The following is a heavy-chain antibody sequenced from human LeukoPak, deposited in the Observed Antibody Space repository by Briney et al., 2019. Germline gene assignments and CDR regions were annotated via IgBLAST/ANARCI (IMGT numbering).Heavy chain of an antibody. CDR1: GFTFSSYA. D-gene: IGHD3-22*01. Sequence: GGSLRLSCAASGFTFSSYAMSWVRQAPGKGLEWVSAISGSGGSTYYADSVKGRFTVSRDNSKNTLYLQMNSLRAEDTAVYYCAEDRYYYDSSGSAFDIWGQGTMVTVSS. J-gene: IGHJ3*02. V-gene: IGHV3-23*01. CDR3: AEDRYYYDSSGSAFDI. CDR2: ISGSGGST.